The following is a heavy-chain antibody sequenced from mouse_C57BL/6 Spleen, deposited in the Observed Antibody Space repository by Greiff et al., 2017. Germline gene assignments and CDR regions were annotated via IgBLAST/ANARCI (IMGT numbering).Heavy chain of an antibody. V-gene: IGHV5-16*01. CDR3: ARDGGSSGPFAY. J-gene: IGHJ3*01. CDR1: GFTFSDYY. D-gene: IGHD3-2*02. Sequence: EVNVVESEGGLVQPGSSMKLSCTASGFTFSDYYMAWVRQVPEKGLEWVANINYDGSSTYYLDSLKSRFIISRDNAKNILYLQMSSLKSEDTATYYCARDGGSSGPFAYWGQGTLVTVSA. CDR2: INYDGSST.